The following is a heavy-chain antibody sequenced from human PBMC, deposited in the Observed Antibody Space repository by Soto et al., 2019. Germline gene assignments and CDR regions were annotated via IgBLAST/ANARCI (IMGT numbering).Heavy chain of an antibody. J-gene: IGHJ4*02. D-gene: IGHD3-22*01. V-gene: IGHV3-23*01. CDR3: AKLTYYYDSSGVAY. Sequence: EVPLLESGGGLVQPGGSLRLSCAASGFTFSSYAMSWVRQAPGKGLEWVSAISGSGGSTYYADSVKGRFTISRDNSKNTLYLQMNSLRAEDTAVYYCAKLTYYYDSSGVAYWGQGTLVTVSS. CDR1: GFTFSSYA. CDR2: ISGSGGST.